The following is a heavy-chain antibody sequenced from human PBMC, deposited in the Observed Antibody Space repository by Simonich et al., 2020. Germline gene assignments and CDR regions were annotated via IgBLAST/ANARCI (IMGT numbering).Heavy chain of an antibody. J-gene: IGHJ4*02. CDR2: MNPKSGNT. CDR3: ARTYSGSYYYFDY. V-gene: IGHV1-8*03. Sequence: QVQLVQSGAEVKKPGASVKVSCKASGYTFTSYDINWVRQATGQGLELMGWMNPKSGNTGYAQKFQGRVTITRNTSISTAYMELSSLRSEDTAVYYCARTYSGSYYYFDYWGQGTLVTVSS. D-gene: IGHD1-26*01. CDR1: GYTFTSYD.